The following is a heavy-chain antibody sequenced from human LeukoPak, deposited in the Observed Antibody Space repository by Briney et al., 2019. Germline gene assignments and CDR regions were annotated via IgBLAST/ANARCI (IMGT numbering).Heavy chain of an antibody. Sequence: ASVKVSCKASGHTFTSYDINWVRQATGQGLEWMGWMNPNSGNTGYAQKFQGRVTMTRNTSISTAYMELSSLRSEDTAVYYCARRNTPVVAGLDSWGQGTLVTVSS. V-gene: IGHV1-8*01. CDR1: GHTFTSYD. CDR3: ARRNTPVVAGLDS. CDR2: MNPNSGNT. J-gene: IGHJ4*02. D-gene: IGHD5-18*01.